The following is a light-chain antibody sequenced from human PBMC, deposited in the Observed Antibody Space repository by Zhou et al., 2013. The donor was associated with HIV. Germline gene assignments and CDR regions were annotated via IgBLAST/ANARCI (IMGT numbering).Light chain of an antibody. CDR1: QSVSSN. V-gene: IGKV3-15*01. J-gene: IGKJ3*01. Sequence: EIVMTQSPATLSVSPGERATLSCRANQSVSSNVAWYQQKLGQAPRLLIEGASTRATGIPARFSGSGSGTEFTLTISSMQSEDFAVYYCQNYNKWPFTFGPGTKVDIK. CDR2: GAS. CDR3: QNYNKWPFT.